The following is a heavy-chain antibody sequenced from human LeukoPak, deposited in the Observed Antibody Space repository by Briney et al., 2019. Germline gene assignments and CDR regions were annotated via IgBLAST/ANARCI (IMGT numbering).Heavy chain of an antibody. J-gene: IGHJ5*02. D-gene: IGHD6-19*01. CDR3: ARGPPYSSGWYGNNWFDH. Sequence: GGSVTVSCKASGYTFTSYGISWVRQAPGQGLEGMGWISAYNGNTNYAQKLPGRVTMTTATSTSTAYMELRSLRSDDTAVYYCARGPPYSSGWYGNNWFDHWGQGTLVTVSS. CDR1: GYTFTSYG. V-gene: IGHV1-18*01. CDR2: ISAYNGNT.